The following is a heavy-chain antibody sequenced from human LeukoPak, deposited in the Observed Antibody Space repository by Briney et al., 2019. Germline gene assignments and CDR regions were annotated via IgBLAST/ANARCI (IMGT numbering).Heavy chain of an antibody. CDR3: AREPDYYDSSGYYSEYFQH. V-gene: IGHV1-18*01. CDR2: ISAYNGNT. J-gene: IGHJ1*01. CDR1: GYTFTSYS. Sequence: ASVKVSCKASGYTFTSYSISWVRQAPGQGLEWVGWISAYNGNTNYAQKLQGRVTMTTDTSTSTAYMELRSLRSDDTAVYYCAREPDYYDSSGYYSEYFQHWGQGTLVTVSS. D-gene: IGHD3-22*01.